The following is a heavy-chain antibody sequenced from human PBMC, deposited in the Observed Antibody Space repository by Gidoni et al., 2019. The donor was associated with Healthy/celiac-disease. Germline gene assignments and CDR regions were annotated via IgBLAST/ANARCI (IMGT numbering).Heavy chain of an antibody. CDR3: AREGSEWGVYSFDF. CDR2: INPNSGAT. CDR1: GFTFTGYY. Sequence: QVQLVQPGAEVKKPGASVKVSCKASGFTFTGYYMHWVRQAPGQGLEWMGWINPNSGATDSAQKFQGRFTMTRDTSISTAYMELSRLRSDDTAVYYCAREGSEWGVYSFDFWGQGTLVTVSS. D-gene: IGHD6-13*01. J-gene: IGHJ4*02. V-gene: IGHV1-2*02.